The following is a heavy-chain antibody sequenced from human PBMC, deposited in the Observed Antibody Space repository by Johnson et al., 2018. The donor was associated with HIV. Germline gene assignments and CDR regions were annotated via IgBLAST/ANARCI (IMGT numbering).Heavy chain of an antibody. CDR3: ARGRGYSSSNDAFDI. CDR2: ISYDGSNK. CDR1: GFTFSSYA. J-gene: IGHJ3*02. D-gene: IGHD6-13*01. V-gene: IGHV3-30*04. Sequence: VQLVESGGGVVQPGRSLRLSCAASGFTFSSYAMHWVRQAPGKGLEWVAVISYDGSNKYYADSVKGRFTIARDNSKNTLYLQMNSLRAEDTAVYYCARGRGYSSSNDAFDIWGQGTKVTVS.